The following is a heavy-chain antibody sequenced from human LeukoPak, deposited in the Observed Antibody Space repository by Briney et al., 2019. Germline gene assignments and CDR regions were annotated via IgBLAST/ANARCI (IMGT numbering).Heavy chain of an antibody. CDR3: ARGPSFSNSLYYYYYYMDV. D-gene: IGHD4-11*01. J-gene: IGHJ6*03. V-gene: IGHV1-18*01. Sequence: ASVKVSCKASGYTFTTYGISWVRQAPGQGLEWMGWISPYNGDTNYAQKLQGRVTMTTDTSTSTAYMELRSLRADDTAVYFCARGPSFSNSLYYYYYYMDVWVKGTAVTVSS. CDR1: GYTFTTYG. CDR2: ISPYNGDT.